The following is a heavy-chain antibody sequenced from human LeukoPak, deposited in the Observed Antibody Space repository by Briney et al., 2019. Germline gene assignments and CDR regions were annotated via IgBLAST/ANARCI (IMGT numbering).Heavy chain of an antibody. CDR2: IIPIFGTA. CDR1: GYTFTSYG. V-gene: IGHV1-69*06. D-gene: IGHD5-12*01. J-gene: IGHJ4*02. Sequence: ASVKVSCKASGYTFTSYGISWVRQAPGQGLEWMGGIIPIFGTANYAQKFQGRVTITADKSTSTAYMELSSLRSEDTAVYYCARGRRGYSGYDGDYWGQGTLVTVSS. CDR3: ARGRRGYSGYDGDY.